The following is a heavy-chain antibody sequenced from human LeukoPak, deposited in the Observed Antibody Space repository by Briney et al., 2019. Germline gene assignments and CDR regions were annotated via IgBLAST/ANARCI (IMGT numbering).Heavy chain of an antibody. CDR3: AKGFYDNSASGVFDI. J-gene: IGHJ3*02. CDR2: IKQDGSEK. CDR1: GFTFSSYW. D-gene: IGHD3-22*01. V-gene: IGHV3-7*05. Sequence: GGSLRLSCAASGFTFSSYWMTWVRQAPGKGLEWVANIKQDGSEKYYVDSVKGRFTISRDNAKNSVYLQMNSLRAEDTAVYYCAKGFYDNSASGVFDIWGQGTMATVSS.